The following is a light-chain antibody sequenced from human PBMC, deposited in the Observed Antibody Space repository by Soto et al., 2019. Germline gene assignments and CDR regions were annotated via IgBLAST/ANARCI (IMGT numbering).Light chain of an antibody. V-gene: IGKV1-5*03. CDR1: QSISIW. Sequence: DIHMTQSPSTLSASVGDRVTITRRASQSISIWLAWYQQKPGKAPNLLIYKTSSLETGVPSRFSGSGSGTEFTLTISSLQPDDFATYYCQHWNDYSWTFGQGTKVEVK. CDR2: KTS. J-gene: IGKJ1*01. CDR3: QHWNDYSWT.